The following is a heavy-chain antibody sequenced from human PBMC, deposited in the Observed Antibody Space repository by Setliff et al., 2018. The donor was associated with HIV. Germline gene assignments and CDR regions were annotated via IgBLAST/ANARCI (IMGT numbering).Heavy chain of an antibody. CDR1: GGSISSGDFY. J-gene: IGHJ6*02. CDR2: IYYSGST. V-gene: IGHV4-30-4*08. Sequence: SETLSLTCTVSGGSISSGDFYWSWTRQRPGKGLEWIGYIYYSGSTYYNPSLKSRVTISVDTSKNQFSLKLSSVTAADTAVYYCAREVVQDYYDSSPGTGMDVWGQGTTVTVSS. CDR3: AREVVQDYYDSSPGTGMDV. D-gene: IGHD3-22*01.